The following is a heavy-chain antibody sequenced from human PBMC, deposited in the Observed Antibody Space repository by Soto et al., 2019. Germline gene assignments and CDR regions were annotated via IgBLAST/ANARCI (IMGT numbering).Heavy chain of an antibody. CDR1: GFTFSSYS. D-gene: IGHD3-22*01. V-gene: IGHV3-21*04. Sequence: EVQLVESGGGLVKPGGSLRLSCAASGFTFSSYSMNWVRQAPGKGLEWVSSISSSGSTIYYADSVKGRFTISRDNSKNTLYLQMSSLRAEDTAVYYCAKVFYYYDSSGYYYFDYWGQGTLVTVSS. J-gene: IGHJ4*02. CDR3: AKVFYYYDSSGYYYFDY. CDR2: ISSSGSTI.